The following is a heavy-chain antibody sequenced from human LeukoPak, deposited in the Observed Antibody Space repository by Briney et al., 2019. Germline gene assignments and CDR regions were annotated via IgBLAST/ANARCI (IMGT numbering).Heavy chain of an antibody. Sequence: ASVKVSCKASGYTFTGYYMHWVRQAPGQGLEWMGWINPNSGGTNYAQRFQGRVTMTRDTSISTAYMELSRLRSDDTAVYYCARGGVWFGELLAPFDYWGQGTLVTVSS. D-gene: IGHD3-10*01. CDR3: ARGGVWFGELLAPFDY. J-gene: IGHJ4*02. V-gene: IGHV1-2*02. CDR1: GYTFTGYY. CDR2: INPNSGGT.